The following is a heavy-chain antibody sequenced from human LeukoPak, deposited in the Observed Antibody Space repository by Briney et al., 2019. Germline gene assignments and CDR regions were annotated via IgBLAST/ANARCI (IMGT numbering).Heavy chain of an antibody. V-gene: IGHV1-18*01. Sequence: ASVKVSCKASGYTFTSYGISWVRQAPGQGLEWMGWISAYNSNTNYAQKLQGRVTMTTDTSTSTAYMELRSLRSDDTAVYYCASALYGEFSYDAFDIWGQGTMVTVSS. D-gene: IGHD3-16*02. J-gene: IGHJ3*02. CDR1: GYTFTSYG. CDR3: ASALYGEFSYDAFDI. CDR2: ISAYNSNT.